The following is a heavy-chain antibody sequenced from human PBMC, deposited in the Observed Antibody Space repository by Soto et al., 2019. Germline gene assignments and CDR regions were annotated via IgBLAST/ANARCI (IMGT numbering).Heavy chain of an antibody. CDR2: ISSSSSYT. CDR1: GFTFSDYY. CDR3: ARDGNERYYDFWSGYYTPNYYYYYMDV. V-gene: IGHV3-11*06. Sequence: GGSLRLSCAASGFTFSDYYMSWIRQAPGKGLEWVSYISSSSSYTNYADSVKGRFTISRDNAKNSLYLQMNSLRAEDTAVYYCARDGNERYYDFWSGYYTPNYYYYYMDVWGKGTTVTVSS. J-gene: IGHJ6*03. D-gene: IGHD3-3*01.